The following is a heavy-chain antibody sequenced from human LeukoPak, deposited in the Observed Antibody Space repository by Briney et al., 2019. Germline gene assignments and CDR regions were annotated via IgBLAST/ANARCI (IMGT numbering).Heavy chain of an antibody. D-gene: IGHD2-2*02. J-gene: IGHJ4*02. CDR3: AAVGYCSSTSCYTYY. CDR2: IVVGSGNT. Sequence: ASVKVSCKASGFTFTSSAMQWVRQARGQRLEWIGWIVVGSGNTNYAQKFQEGVTITRDMSTSTAYMELSSLRSEDTAVYYCAAVGYCSSTSCYTYYWGQGTLVTVSS. V-gene: IGHV1-58*02. CDR1: GFTFTSSA.